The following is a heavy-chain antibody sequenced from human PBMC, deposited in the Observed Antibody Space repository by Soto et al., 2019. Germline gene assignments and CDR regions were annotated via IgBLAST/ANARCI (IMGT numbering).Heavy chain of an antibody. V-gene: IGHV4-61*01. CDR3: ARVPLRYSSSHNFDS. Sequence: SETLSLTCSVSGASVSSGSFYWSWIRQPPGKGLEWIGFIYNNETFNYNPSLKSRVTLSVDTSKHQFSLKLSSVTAADTAVYYCARVPLRYSSSHNFDSWGQGXLVTVYS. CDR1: GASVSSGSFY. D-gene: IGHD6-19*01. CDR2: IYNNETF. J-gene: IGHJ4*02.